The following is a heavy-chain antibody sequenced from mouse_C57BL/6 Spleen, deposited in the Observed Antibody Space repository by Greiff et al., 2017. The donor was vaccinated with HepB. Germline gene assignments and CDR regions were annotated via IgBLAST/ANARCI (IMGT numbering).Heavy chain of an antibody. V-gene: IGHV1-76*01. Sequence: QVQLQQSGAELVRPGASVKLSCKASGYTFTDYYINWVKQRPGQGLEWIARIYPGSGNTYYNEKFKGKATLTADKSSSTAYMQLSSLTSEDSAVYFCARYDGPTEDYWGQGTTLTVSS. CDR2: IYPGSGNT. D-gene: IGHD2-3*01. CDR1: GYTFTDYY. J-gene: IGHJ2*01. CDR3: ARYDGPTEDY.